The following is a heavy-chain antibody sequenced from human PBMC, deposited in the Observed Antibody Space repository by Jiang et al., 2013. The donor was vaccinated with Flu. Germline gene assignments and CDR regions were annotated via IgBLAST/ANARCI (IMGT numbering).Heavy chain of an antibody. Sequence: WSWIRQPPGKGLEWIGLIHYSGRTTYNPSLKSRLSLSIDTSKNQFSLRLSSVTAADTAEYYCVAATSVTLWAFALWGQGTRVTVSS. V-gene: IGHV4-30-4*01. J-gene: IGHJ3*01. D-gene: IGHD2-21*02. CDR3: VAATSVTLWAFAL. CDR2: IHYSGRT.